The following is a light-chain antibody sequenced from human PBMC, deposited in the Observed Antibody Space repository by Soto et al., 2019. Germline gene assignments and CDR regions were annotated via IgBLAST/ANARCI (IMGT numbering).Light chain of an antibody. Sequence: ELVFTQSPDTLSLSPGERATLSCRASQSVSSYLAWYQQKPGQAPRLLIYDASNRATGIPARFSGSGSGTDFTLTISSXEPEDFAVYYCQHRSSWPSTFGGGTKVDTK. CDR2: DAS. J-gene: IGKJ4*01. CDR3: QHRSSWPST. V-gene: IGKV3-11*01. CDR1: QSVSSY.